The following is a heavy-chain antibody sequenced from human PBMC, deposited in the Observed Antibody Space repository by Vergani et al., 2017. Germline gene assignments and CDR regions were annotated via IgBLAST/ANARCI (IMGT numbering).Heavy chain of an antibody. CDR3: AKQYFVSGNYLFDY. V-gene: IGHV3-23*01. Sequence: EVQLLESGGGLVQPGGSLRLTCAASEFTFSNYAMNWVRQAPGKGLEWVSGISGSGVSAYYTDSVKGRFTISRDNSKDTLYLQMNSLRVEDTAIYYCAKQYFVSGNYLFDYWGQGTLVTVSS. J-gene: IGHJ4*02. CDR1: EFTFSNYA. CDR2: ISGSGVSA. D-gene: IGHD3-10*01.